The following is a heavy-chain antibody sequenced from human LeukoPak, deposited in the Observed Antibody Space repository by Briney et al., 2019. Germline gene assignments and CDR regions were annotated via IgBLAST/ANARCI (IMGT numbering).Heavy chain of an antibody. Sequence: PSETLSLACTVAGGSISSHYCSWIRQPPRKWLEWIGYIYYSGSTNYNPSLKSRVTISVDTSKNQFSLKLSSVTAADTAVYYCARGLWRVGATIYYYYYMDVWGKGTTVTVSS. CDR2: IYYSGST. V-gene: IGHV4-59*11. D-gene: IGHD1-26*01. J-gene: IGHJ6*03. CDR1: GGSISSHY. CDR3: ARGLWRVGATIYYYYYMDV.